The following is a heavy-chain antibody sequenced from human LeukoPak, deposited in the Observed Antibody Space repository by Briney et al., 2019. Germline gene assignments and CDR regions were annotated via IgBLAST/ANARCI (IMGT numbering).Heavy chain of an antibody. CDR3: ARPNYVWENYKAGGPFDH. J-gene: IGHJ4*02. D-gene: IGHD3-16*01. CDR1: GYSFTNYW. V-gene: IGHV5-51*01. CDR2: MYPGDSDA. Sequence: GESLKISCKGFGYSFTNYWIGWVRQMPGKGLEWMGFMYPGDSDARYSPSFQGLVTISVDNSINTAYLQWSSLKASDTAMYYCARPNYVWENYKAGGPFDHWGQGTLVTVSS.